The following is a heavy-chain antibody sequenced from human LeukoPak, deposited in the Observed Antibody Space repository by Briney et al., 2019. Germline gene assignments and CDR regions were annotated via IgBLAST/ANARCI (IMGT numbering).Heavy chain of an antibody. D-gene: IGHD3-22*01. J-gene: IGHJ3*02. CDR3: AESDYYDSSGYYYDPNDAFDI. V-gene: IGHV3-30*18. Sequence: GGSLRLSCAASGFTFSSYGMHWVRQAPGKGLEWVAVISYDGSNKYYADSVKGRFTISRDNSKNTLYLQMNSLRAEDTAVYYCAESDYYDSSGYYYDPNDAFDIWGRGTMVTVSS. CDR1: GFTFSSYG. CDR2: ISYDGSNK.